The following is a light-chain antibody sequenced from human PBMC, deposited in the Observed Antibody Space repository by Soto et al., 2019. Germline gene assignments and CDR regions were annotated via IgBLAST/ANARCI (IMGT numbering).Light chain of an antibody. CDR1: QSISRY. J-gene: IGKJ1*01. V-gene: IGKV1-39*01. Sequence: DIQMTQSPSSLAASVGDGVAISCRASQSISRYLNWNQQKPGKAPELLIYAASSLQSGVPSRFSGSGSGTDFTLTISSRQPEDFATYYCQQSYSTPPWTFGQGTKVEIK. CDR3: QQSYSTPPWT. CDR2: AAS.